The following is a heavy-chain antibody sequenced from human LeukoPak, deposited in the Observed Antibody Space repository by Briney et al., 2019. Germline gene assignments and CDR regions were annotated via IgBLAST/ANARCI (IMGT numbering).Heavy chain of an antibody. Sequence: GRSLRLSCAASGFTFGSFGLHWVRQAPGKGLEWVAVISYEGSNKYYADSVKGRFTISRDNSKNTLYLQMNRLRTEDTAVYYCAKVLPRTTLVPPWSSGMDVWGQGTTVTVSS. CDR2: ISYEGSNK. CDR1: GFTFGSFG. CDR3: AKVLPRTTLVPPWSSGMDV. J-gene: IGHJ6*02. D-gene: IGHD1-1*01. V-gene: IGHV3-30*18.